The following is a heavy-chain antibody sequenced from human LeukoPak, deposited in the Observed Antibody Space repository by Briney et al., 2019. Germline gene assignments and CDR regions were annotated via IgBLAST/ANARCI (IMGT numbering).Heavy chain of an antibody. V-gene: IGHV4-61*03. CDR3: ARGRVSSSSWQSVYYYYLYMDV. Sequence: PSETLSLTCTVSGGSISSSSYYWDWIRQPPGKGLEWIGYIDHTGSTNHNPSLNSRVTISRDTSTNHFSLKLSSVTAADTAVYFCARGRVSSSSWQSVYYYYLYMDVWGKGSTVTVSS. CDR1: GGSISSSSYY. J-gene: IGHJ6*03. CDR2: IDHTGST. D-gene: IGHD6-13*01.